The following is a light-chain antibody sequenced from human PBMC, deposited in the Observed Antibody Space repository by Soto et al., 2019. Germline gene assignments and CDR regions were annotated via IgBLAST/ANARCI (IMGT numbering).Light chain of an antibody. CDR2: GAS. V-gene: IGKV3-20*01. CDR3: QQYGSSPLT. CDR1: QTIRSNY. J-gene: IGKJ1*01. Sequence: ETVLTQSPATLSLSPGERATLSCRASQTIRSNYLAWYRQTPGQAPRLLIYGASNRATGIADRFSGSGSGTDFTLIISRLEPESFALYSCQQYGSSPLTFGQGTKLEIK.